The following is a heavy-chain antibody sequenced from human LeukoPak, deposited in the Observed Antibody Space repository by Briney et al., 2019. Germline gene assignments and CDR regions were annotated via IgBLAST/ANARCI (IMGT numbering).Heavy chain of an antibody. Sequence: GGSLRLSCAASGFTFSSYGMSWVRQAPGKGLEWVSAISGSGGSTYYADSVKGRFTISRDNSKNTLYLQINSLRAEDMALYYCAKSSDGSTSFDQWGQGTLVTVSS. CDR2: ISGSGGST. J-gene: IGHJ4*02. V-gene: IGHV3-23*01. CDR1: GFTFSSYG. D-gene: IGHD2-2*01. CDR3: AKSSDGSTSFDQ.